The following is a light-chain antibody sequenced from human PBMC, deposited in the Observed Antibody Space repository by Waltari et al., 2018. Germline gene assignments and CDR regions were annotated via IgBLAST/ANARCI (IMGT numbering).Light chain of an antibody. J-gene: IGLJ1*01. Sequence: QSCLTKPASVSGSPGQSIITSCPGTSSSVGIYNIVSWYQQYPRQAPKLMVYEVTKRTSGVSDRFSGSKSGNTASLTIYGLQSEDEADYYCCSYAGLGIYVFGTGTKVTVL. CDR3: CSYAGLGIYV. CDR2: EVT. CDR1: SSSVGIYNI. V-gene: IGLV2-23*02.